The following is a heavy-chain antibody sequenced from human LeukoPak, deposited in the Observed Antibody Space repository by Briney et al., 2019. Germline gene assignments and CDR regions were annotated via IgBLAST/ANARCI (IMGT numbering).Heavy chain of an antibody. CDR3: AREPTVGTPPA. CDR1: GFTFSIYS. Sequence: GGSLRLSCAASGFTFSIYSITWVRQAPGKGLEWVSSISSSGSYIYYAGSVKGRFTISRDNAKNSLYLHMNSLRAEDTAVYFCAREPTVGTPPAWGQGTLVTVSS. V-gene: IGHV3-21*01. J-gene: IGHJ4*02. D-gene: IGHD4-23*01. CDR2: ISSSGSYI.